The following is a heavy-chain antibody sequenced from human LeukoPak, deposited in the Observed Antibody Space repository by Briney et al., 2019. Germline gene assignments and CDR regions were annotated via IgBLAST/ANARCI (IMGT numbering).Heavy chain of an antibody. CDR3: VKDSYGMDV. V-gene: IGHV3-64D*09. CDR2: ITTNGGST. J-gene: IGHJ6*02. Sequence: GGSLRLSCSASGFTFSSSAMHWVRQAPGKGLEYVSSITTNGGSTYYADSVEGRFTTSRDNSKNTLYLQMSSLRAEDTAVYYCVKDSYGMDVWGQGTTVTVSS. CDR1: GFTFSSSA.